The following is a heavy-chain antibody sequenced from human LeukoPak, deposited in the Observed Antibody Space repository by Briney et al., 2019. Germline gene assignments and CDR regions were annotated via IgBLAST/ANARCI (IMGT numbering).Heavy chain of an antibody. V-gene: IGHV3-48*03. D-gene: IGHD5-24*01. CDR2: ISSGGSNI. CDR1: GFTFSSYE. Sequence: GGSLTLSCAASGFTFSSYEMNWVRQAPAKGLDWVSYISSGGSNIYYTDSVKGRFNISRDNAKNSLYLQMNSLRAEDTAVYYCAKDQGWLQPFDHWGQGTLVTVSS. CDR3: AKDQGWLQPFDH. J-gene: IGHJ4*02.